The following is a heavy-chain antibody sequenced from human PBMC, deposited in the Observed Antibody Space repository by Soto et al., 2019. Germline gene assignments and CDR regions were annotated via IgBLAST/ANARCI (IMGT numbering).Heavy chain of an antibody. J-gene: IGHJ3*01. V-gene: IGHV3-30*04. CDR3: GREPYIRGHYSGGCYV. D-gene: IGHD3-16*01. Sequence: QVQLVESGGGVVQPGRSLRLSCAASGFTFSSYAMHWGRQAPGKGLEWVAVVSHDGKTEYHAASVKGRFTISRDTSAKILSLQMNRLRDEDTAVYYCGREPYIRGHYSGGCYVWGQGTMVTVSS. CDR1: GFTFSSYA. CDR2: VSHDGKTE.